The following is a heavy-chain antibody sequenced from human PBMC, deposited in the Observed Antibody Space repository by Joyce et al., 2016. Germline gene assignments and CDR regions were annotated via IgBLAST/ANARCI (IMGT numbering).Heavy chain of an antibody. CDR3: ARTADYDVLNGYAF. CDR1: GYTFTSYW. CDR2: IYPGDSDT. D-gene: IGHD3-22*01. Sequence: EVQLVQSGTEVKKPGESLKISCKGSGYTFTSYWIAWMRQMPGKGLEWMGSIYPGDSDTRFSPSFQGHVTISADKSITTVYLHWSSLSASDTAIYYCARTADYDVLNGYAFWGQGTQVTVSS. J-gene: IGHJ4*01. V-gene: IGHV5-51*01.